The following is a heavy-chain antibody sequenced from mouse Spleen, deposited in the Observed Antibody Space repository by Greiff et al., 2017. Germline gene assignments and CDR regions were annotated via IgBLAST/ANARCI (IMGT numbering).Heavy chain of an antibody. CDR3: AIGVLDYAMDY. CDR1: DYTFTSYT. D-gene: IGHD2-14*01. J-gene: IGHJ4*01. V-gene: IGHV1-4*01. CDR2: INPSSGYT. Sequence: VQLQQSGAELARPGASVKMSCKASDYTFTSYTMHWVKQRPGQGLEWIGFINPSSGYTKYNQKFKDKATLTADKSSSTAYMQLSSLTSEDSAVYYCAIGVLDYAMDYWGQGTSVTVSS.